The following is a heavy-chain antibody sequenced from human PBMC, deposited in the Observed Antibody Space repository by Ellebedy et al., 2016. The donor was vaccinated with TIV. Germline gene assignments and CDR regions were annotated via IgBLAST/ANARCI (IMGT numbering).Heavy chain of an antibody. J-gene: IGHJ4*02. CDR2: ISGDGSGT. D-gene: IGHD5-18*01. CDR3: AKDRNIQLWSHLDY. V-gene: IGHV3-74*01. Sequence: GESLKISCAASGFTFNNFFMHWVRQAPGKGLVWVSRISGDGSGTTYADSVKGRFTISRDNAKNTLYLQMNSLRAEDTAVYYCAKDRNIQLWSHLDYWGQGTLVIVSS. CDR1: GFTFNNFF.